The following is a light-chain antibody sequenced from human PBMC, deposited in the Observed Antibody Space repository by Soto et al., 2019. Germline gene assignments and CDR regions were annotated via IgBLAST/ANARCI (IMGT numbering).Light chain of an antibody. Sequence: DIQMTQSPSSLSASVGDRVTITCRASQSIRSYLNWYHQKPGKTPQLLIYGASNLQRGAPSRFTGSGSGTHFTLTISSLQPEDFATYYCQQSYTTPYTFGRGTKLEIK. J-gene: IGKJ2*01. V-gene: IGKV1-39*01. CDR1: QSIRSY. CDR3: QQSYTTPYT. CDR2: GAS.